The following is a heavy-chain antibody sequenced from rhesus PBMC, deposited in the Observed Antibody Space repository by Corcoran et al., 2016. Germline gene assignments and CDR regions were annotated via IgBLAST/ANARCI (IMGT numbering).Heavy chain of an antibody. CDR1: GYPFPDYY. CDR3: ARAEYPYFEF. Sequence: EVQLVQSGAEVKKPGAAVKISCKASGYPFPDYYLHWGRQAPGKGLEWMGRVDPDDGEAIPAQKFQDRVTITADTSTDTAYMELSSLRSEDTAVYYCARAEYPYFEFWGQGALVTVSS. CDR2: VDPDDGEA. V-gene: IGHV1-111*02. J-gene: IGHJ1*01. D-gene: IGHD2-21*01.